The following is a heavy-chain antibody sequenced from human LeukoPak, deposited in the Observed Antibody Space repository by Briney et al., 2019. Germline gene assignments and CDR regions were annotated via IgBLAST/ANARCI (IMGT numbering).Heavy chain of an antibody. CDR3: ATSRNLFGELFNGVDV. CDR2: FDSDSSET. J-gene: IGHJ6*02. V-gene: IGHV1-24*01. D-gene: IGHD3-10*01. Sequence: ASVKVSCKISGFSLRDSSMHWVRHRPGKGLEWTGGFDSDSSETIYAQNFQGRVTLTEDTDTDTAYMELKSLRSEDTATYYCATSRNLFGELFNGVDVWGQGTAVTVSS. CDR1: GFSLRDSS.